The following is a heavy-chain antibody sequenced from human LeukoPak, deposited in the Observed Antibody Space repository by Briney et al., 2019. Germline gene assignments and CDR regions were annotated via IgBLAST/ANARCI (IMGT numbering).Heavy chain of an antibody. CDR1: GFTFSSYS. V-gene: IGHV4-59*04. CDR2: IYYSGST. Sequence: GSLRLSCAASGFTFSSYSMNWIRQPPGKGLEWIGNIYYSGSTYYNASLQSRVTISIDTSKNQFSLKLSSVTAADTAVYYCARAAYYYGSGSYRYWGQGTLVTVSS. CDR3: ARAAYYYGSGSYRY. J-gene: IGHJ4*02. D-gene: IGHD3-10*01.